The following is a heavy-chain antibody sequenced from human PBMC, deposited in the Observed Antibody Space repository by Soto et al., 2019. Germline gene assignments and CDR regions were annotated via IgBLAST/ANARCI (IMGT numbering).Heavy chain of an antibody. CDR3: ARGRYGDD. CDR1: GYGFTTYG. V-gene: IGHV1-18*01. J-gene: IGHJ4*02. Sequence: QVHLVQSGAEVKKPGASVKVSCKGSGYGFTTYGITWVRQAPGQGLEWMAWISAHNGNTNYAQKLQGRVTVTRDTSTSTAYMELRSLRSDDTAVYYCARGRYGDDWGQGDLVTVAS. CDR2: ISAHNGNT. D-gene: IGHD1-1*01.